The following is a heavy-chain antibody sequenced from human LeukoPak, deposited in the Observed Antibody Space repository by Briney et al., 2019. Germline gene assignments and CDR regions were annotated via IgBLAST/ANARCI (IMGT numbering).Heavy chain of an antibody. V-gene: IGHV4-39*07. Sequence: PSETLSLACTVSGGSINSNNYYWGWIRQPPGKGLEWIVSIYSSGSAYYNPSLKSRVTISVDTSKNQFSLKLSSVTAADTAVYYCARLPPYHDFWSGYYPRGTGFDYWGQGTLVTVSS. CDR1: GGSINSNNYY. CDR2: IYSSGSA. D-gene: IGHD3-3*01. CDR3: ARLPPYHDFWSGYYPRGTGFDY. J-gene: IGHJ4*02.